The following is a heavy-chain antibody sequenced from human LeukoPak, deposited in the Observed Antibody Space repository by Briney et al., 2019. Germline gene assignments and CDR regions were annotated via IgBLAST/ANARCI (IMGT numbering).Heavy chain of an antibody. CDR2: MYYTGST. V-gene: IGHV4-59*11. D-gene: IGHD6-13*01. CDR1: GGSITSHY. Sequence: SETLSLTCTVSGGSITSHYWSWIRQPLGKGLEWIGYMYYTGSTKYNPSLESRVTISVDTSKNQFSLKLTSVTAADTAVYYCASFSTSWYYFDYWGQGTLVTVSS. J-gene: IGHJ4*02. CDR3: ASFSTSWYYFDY.